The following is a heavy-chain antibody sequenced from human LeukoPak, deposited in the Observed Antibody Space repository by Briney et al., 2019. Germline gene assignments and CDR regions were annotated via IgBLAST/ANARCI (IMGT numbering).Heavy chain of an antibody. CDR1: GGSISTYY. V-gene: IGHV4-59*01. Sequence: SETLSLTCTVSGGSISTYYWSWIRQPPGKGLEWIGYIYYSGSTNYNPSLKSRVTISVDTSKNQFSLKLRSVTAADTAVYYCARLTWYHWFDPWGQGTLVTVSS. CDR2: IYYSGST. D-gene: IGHD6-13*01. J-gene: IGHJ5*02. CDR3: ARLTWYHWFDP.